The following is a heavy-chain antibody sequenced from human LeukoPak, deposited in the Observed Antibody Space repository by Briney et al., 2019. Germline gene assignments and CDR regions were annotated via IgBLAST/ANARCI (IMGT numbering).Heavy chain of an antibody. CDR1: GFTLSSYA. CDR2: ISYDGSNK. D-gene: IGHD3-9*01. J-gene: IGHJ4*02. Sequence: GGSLRLSCAASGFTLSSYAMNWVRQAPGKGLEWVTVISYDGSNKYYADSVKGRFTISRDNSKNNLYLQMNSLRAEDTTVYYCARDVGYDLLAGYPDYWGQGTLVTVSS. CDR3: ARDVGYDLLAGYPDY. V-gene: IGHV3-30-3*01.